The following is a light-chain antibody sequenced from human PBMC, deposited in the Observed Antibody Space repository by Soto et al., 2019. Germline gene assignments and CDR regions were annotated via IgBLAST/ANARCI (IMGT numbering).Light chain of an antibody. J-gene: IGKJ1*01. V-gene: IGKV1-5*01. CDR2: ASS. CDR3: QHYNSYSEA. Sequence: IHMTPSPYTLSASPAHTFTITGCSTQSISRYVNWHQEKPGKAPKLLIYASSSFQRWVPSRFSGSGSGADFTLTIRSLQADDFATYYCQHYNSYSEAFGQGTKVDIK. CDR1: QSISRY.